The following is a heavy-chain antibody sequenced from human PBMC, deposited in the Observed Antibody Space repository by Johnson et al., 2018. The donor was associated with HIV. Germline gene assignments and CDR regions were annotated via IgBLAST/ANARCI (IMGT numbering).Heavy chain of an antibody. CDR2: ISYDGSNK. CDR3: AKDRGLSAFDI. D-gene: IGHD3-10*01. J-gene: IGHJ3*02. CDR1: GFTFSSYG. Sequence: VQLVESGGGVVQPGRSLRPSCAASGFTFSSYGMPWVRQAPGKGLEWVAVISYDGSNKYYDNSVKGRFTISRENSKNTLYLQMNSLRAEATAVYYCAKDRGLSAFDIWGQGTMVAVSS. V-gene: IGHV3-30*18.